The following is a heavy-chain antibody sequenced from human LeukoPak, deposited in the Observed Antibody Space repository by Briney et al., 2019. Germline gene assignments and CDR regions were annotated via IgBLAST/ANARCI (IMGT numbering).Heavy chain of an antibody. D-gene: IGHD3-22*01. V-gene: IGHV3-7*04. CDR1: GFTFSTKL. CDR3: ARDYSSGRDF. Sequence: GGSLRLSCAASGFTFSTKLMSWVRQAPGKGLDWVATINQDGSDQYYVDSVKGRFTISRDNAKNSLDLQMNSLRAEDTAVYYCARDYSSGRDFWGQGTLVTVSS. CDR2: INQDGSDQ. J-gene: IGHJ4*02.